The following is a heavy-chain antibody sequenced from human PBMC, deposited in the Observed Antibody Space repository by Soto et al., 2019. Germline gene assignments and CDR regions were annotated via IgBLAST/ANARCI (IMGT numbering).Heavy chain of an antibody. J-gene: IGHJ3*02. D-gene: IGHD3-22*01. V-gene: IGHV4-31*03. Sequence: QVQLQESGPGLVKPSQTLSLSCSVSGGAVSSGAYYWTWIRQHPGQGLEWIGYIYYTGTTYYSPSLKSRVSMSVDTSKNQFSLKRSSVTAADTAVYFCARSPIYSYDSGGPPGVLAFDIWGQGTMVTVSS. CDR1: GGAVSSGAYY. CDR2: IYYTGTT. CDR3: ARSPIYSYDSGGPPGVLAFDI.